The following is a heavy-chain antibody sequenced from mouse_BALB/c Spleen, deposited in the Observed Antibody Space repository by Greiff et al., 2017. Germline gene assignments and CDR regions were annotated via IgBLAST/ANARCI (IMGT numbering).Heavy chain of an antibody. CDR3: ARQDSSGYVFAY. CDR2: IYPGGGYT. CDR1: GYTFTNYW. V-gene: IGHV1-63*02. J-gene: IGHJ3*01. D-gene: IGHD3-2*01. Sequence: QVQLQQSGAELVRPGTSVKISCKASGYTFTNYWLGWVKQRPGHGLEWIGDIYPGGGYTNYNEKFKGKATLTADTSSSTAYMQLSSLTSEDSAVYFCARQDSSGYVFAYWGQGTLVTVSA.